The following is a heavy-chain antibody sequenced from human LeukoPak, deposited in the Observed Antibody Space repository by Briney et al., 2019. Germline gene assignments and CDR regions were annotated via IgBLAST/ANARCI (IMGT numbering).Heavy chain of an antibody. Sequence: GGSLRLSCAAAGFTFDDYAMHWVRQAPGKGLEWVCLISWDGGSTYYADSVKGRFTISRDNSKNSLYLQMNSLRAEDTALYYCAKDIGIAAAGSPPDYWGQGTLVTVSS. CDR3: AKDIGIAAAGSPPDY. J-gene: IGHJ4*02. CDR2: ISWDGGST. D-gene: IGHD6-13*01. V-gene: IGHV3-43D*03. CDR1: GFTFDDYA.